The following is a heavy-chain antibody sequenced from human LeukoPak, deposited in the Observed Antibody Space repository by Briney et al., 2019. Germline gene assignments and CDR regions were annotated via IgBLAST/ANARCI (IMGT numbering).Heavy chain of an antibody. CDR2: INPSGGST. CDR1: GYTFTSYY. V-gene: IGHV1-46*01. Sequence: ASVKVSCKASGYTFTSYYMHWVRQAPGQGLEWMGIINPSGGSTSYAQKFQGSVTMTRDTSTSTVYMELSSLRSEDTAVYYCARSGLYWSGSYLPLGYWGQGTLVTVSS. D-gene: IGHD3-10*01. CDR3: ARSGLYWSGSYLPLGY. J-gene: IGHJ4*02.